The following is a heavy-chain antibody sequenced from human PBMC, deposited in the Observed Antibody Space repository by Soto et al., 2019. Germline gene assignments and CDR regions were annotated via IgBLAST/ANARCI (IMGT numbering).Heavy chain of an antibody. CDR3: ARVVGYSDFGHGVIDY. J-gene: IGHJ4*02. D-gene: IGHD5-12*01. V-gene: IGHV4-59*01. CDR2: ISYSGST. Sequence: WTWIRQPPGKGLEYIGYISYSGSTNYNPSLNSRVTTSVDTSKNQFSLKLSSVTAADTAIYYCARVVGYSDFGHGVIDYWGQGTLVTVFS.